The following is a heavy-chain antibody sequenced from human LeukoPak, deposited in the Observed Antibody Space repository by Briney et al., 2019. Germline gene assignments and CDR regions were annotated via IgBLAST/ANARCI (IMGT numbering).Heavy chain of an antibody. V-gene: IGHV3-53*01. J-gene: IGHJ4*02. CDR3: ARGYYYDSSGYFSFDY. CDR1: GFTVSSNY. Sequence: GGPLRLSCAASGFTVSSNYMSWVRQAPGKGLEWVSVIYSGGSTYYADSVKGRFTISRDNSKNTLYLQMNSLRAEDTAVYYCARGYYYDSSGYFSFDYWGQGTLVTVSS. D-gene: IGHD3-22*01. CDR2: IYSGGST.